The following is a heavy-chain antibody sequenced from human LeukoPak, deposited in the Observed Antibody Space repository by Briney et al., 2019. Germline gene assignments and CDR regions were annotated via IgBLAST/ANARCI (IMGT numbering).Heavy chain of an antibody. CDR2: IFFTGNT. V-gene: IGHV4-59*08. CDR1: GGSISSYY. D-gene: IGHD2-15*01. J-gene: IGHJ4*02. CDR3: ARTRGGLYFDY. Sequence: SETLSLTCTVSGGSISSYYWSWIRQPPGEGLEWIGYIFFTGNTNYNPSLRSRVTISIDTSKNQFSLHLSSVTAADTAVYYCARTRGGLYFDYWGQGTLVTVSS.